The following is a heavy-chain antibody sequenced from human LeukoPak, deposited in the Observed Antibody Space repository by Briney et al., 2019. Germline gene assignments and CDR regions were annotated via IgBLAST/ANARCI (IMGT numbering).Heavy chain of an antibody. V-gene: IGHV3-23*01. D-gene: IGHD3-10*01. Sequence: GGSLRLSCAASGFTFSSYAMSWVRQAPGKGLEWASAISGSGGSTYYADSVKGRFTISRDNSKNTLYLQMNSLRAEDTAVYYCAKDHPVGGFGEYSDYWGQGTLVTVSS. CDR3: AKDHPVGGFGEYSDY. J-gene: IGHJ4*02. CDR2: ISGSGGST. CDR1: GFTFSSYA.